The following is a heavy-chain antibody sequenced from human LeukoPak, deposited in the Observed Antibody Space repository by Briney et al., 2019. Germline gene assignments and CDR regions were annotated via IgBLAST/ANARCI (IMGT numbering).Heavy chain of an antibody. CDR1: GFTLSSYN. J-gene: IGHJ3*02. V-gene: IGHV3-21*01. Sequence: GGSLRLSCAASGFTLSSYNMNCVRQAPGKGLEWVSSISSSSSFIYYADSVKGRFTISRDNAKNSLYLQMNSLRAEDTAVYYCARRGGSGYYDAFDIWGQGTMVTVSS. CDR2: ISSSSSFI. CDR3: ARRGGSGYYDAFDI. D-gene: IGHD3-22*01.